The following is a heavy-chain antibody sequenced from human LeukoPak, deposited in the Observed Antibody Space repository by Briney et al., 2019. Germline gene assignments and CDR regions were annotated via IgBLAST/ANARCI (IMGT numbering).Heavy chain of an antibody. CDR1: GGSFSGYY. CDR3: ARGRQQLVQLRSYYGMDV. V-gene: IGHV4-34*01. Sequence: SETLSLTCAVYGGSFSGYYWSWIRQPPGKGLEWIGEINHSGSTNYNPSLKSRVTISVDTSKNQFPLKLSSVTAADTAVYYCARGRQQLVQLRSYYGMDVWGKGTTVTVSS. D-gene: IGHD6-13*01. CDR2: INHSGST. J-gene: IGHJ6*04.